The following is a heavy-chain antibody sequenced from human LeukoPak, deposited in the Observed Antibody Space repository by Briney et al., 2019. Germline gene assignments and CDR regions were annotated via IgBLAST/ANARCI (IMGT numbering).Heavy chain of an antibody. CDR2: ISSDGGST. J-gene: IGHJ6*02. V-gene: IGHV3-64*04. CDR3: ARVTFTNGMDV. Sequence: PGGSLRLSCSASGFTFSSYAIHWVRQAPGKGLEYVSAISSDGGSTYYADSVKARFTISRDNAKNTLYLQMNSLRAEDTAVYYCARVTFTNGMDVWGQGTTVTVSS. D-gene: IGHD2/OR15-2a*01. CDR1: GFTFSSYA.